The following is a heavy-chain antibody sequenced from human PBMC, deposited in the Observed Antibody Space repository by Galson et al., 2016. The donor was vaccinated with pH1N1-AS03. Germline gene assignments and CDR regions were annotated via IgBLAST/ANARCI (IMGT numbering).Heavy chain of an antibody. CDR2: ISGSGGDT. V-gene: IGHV3-23*01. D-gene: IGHD4-23*01. Sequence: SLRLSCAASGFIFSTYAMSWVRQAPGKGLEWVSSISGSGGDTYYGDSVKGRVTISRDKSTNTVYLQMNRLRVEDTAVYYCVRLSPWGTGGTFYFDYWGQGTLVAVSS. CDR1: GFIFSTYA. J-gene: IGHJ4*02. CDR3: VRLSPWGTGGTFYFDY.